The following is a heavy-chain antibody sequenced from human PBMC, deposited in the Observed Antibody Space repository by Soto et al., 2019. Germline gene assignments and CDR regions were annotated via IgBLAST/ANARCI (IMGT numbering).Heavy chain of an antibody. CDR1: GGSISSSSYY. CDR3: AMSLWFGNTPNWFDP. J-gene: IGHJ5*02. D-gene: IGHD3-10*01. Sequence: SETLFLTCNVSGGSISSSSYYWGWIRQPPGKGLEWIASIYYSGHTYYNPSLKSRVTISVDTSKNQFSLKLSSVTAADTAVYYCAMSLWFGNTPNWFDPWGQGTLVTVSS. CDR2: IYYSGHT. V-gene: IGHV4-39*01.